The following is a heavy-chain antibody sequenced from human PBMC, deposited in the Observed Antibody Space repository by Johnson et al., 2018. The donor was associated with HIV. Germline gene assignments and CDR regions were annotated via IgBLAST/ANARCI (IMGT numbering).Heavy chain of an antibody. CDR3: ASLQDSVVVPAAIVAFDI. V-gene: IGHV3-30-3*01. J-gene: IGHJ3*02. CDR2: ISYDGSNK. CDR1: GFTFSSYA. Sequence: QVQLVESGGGVVQPGRSLRLSCAASGFTFSSYAMHWVRQAPGKGLEWVAVISYDGSNKYYADSVKGRFTISRDNSKNTLYLQMNSLRAEDTAVYYCASLQDSVVVPAAIVAFDIWGQGTMVTVSS. D-gene: IGHD2-2*02.